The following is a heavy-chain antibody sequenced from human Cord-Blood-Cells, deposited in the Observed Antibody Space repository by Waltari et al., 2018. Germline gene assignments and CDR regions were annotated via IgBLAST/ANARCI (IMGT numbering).Heavy chain of an antibody. D-gene: IGHD1-26*01. CDR2: IRSKANSYAT. J-gene: IGHJ4*02. Sequence: EVQLVESGGGLVQPGGSLKLPCAASGFTFSGSAMPWVRQASGKGLEWVGRIRSKANSYATAYAASVKGRFTISRDDSKNTAYLQMNSLKTEDTAVYYCTLQGGATDYWGQGTLVTVSS. CDR1: GFTFSGSA. CDR3: TLQGGATDY. V-gene: IGHV3-73*01.